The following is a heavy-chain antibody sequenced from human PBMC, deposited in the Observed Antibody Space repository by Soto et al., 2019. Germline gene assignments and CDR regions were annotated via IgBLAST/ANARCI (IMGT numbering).Heavy chain of an antibody. CDR1: GYSFTSYW. Sequence: GESLKISCKGSGYSFTSYWISWVRQMPGKGLEWMGRIDPSDSYTNYSPSFQGHVTISADKSISTAYLQWSSLKASDTAMYYCARQLGYDSSSTSNMDVWGQGTTVTVSS. V-gene: IGHV5-10-1*01. J-gene: IGHJ6*02. D-gene: IGHD6-13*01. CDR2: IDPSDSYT. CDR3: ARQLGYDSSSTSNMDV.